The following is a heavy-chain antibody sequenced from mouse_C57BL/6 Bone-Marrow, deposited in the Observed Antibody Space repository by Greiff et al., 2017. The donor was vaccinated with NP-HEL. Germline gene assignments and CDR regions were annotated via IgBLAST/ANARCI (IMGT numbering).Heavy chain of an antibody. V-gene: IGHV14-1*01. CDR3: TTFITTVVADY. CDR1: GFNIKDYY. Sequence: VQLQQSGAELVRPGASVKLSCTASGFNIKDYYMHWVKQRPEQGLEWIGRIDPEDGDTEYTPKFQGKATMTADTSSNTAYLQLSSLTSEDTAVYYCTTFITTVVADYWGQGTTLTVSS. J-gene: IGHJ2*01. CDR2: IDPEDGDT. D-gene: IGHD1-1*01.